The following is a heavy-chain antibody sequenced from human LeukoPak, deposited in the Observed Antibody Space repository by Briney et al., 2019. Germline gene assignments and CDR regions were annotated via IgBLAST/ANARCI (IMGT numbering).Heavy chain of an antibody. Sequence: ASVKVSCKASGYTFSSYGISWVRQAPGQGLEWMGWISAYNGNTHYAQKLQGRVTMTTDTSTSTAYMELRSLRSDDTAMYYCATDDSHGSASMDVWGKGTTVTVSS. CDR1: GYTFSSYG. D-gene: IGHD3-10*01. V-gene: IGHV1-18*01. CDR2: ISAYNGNT. CDR3: ATDDSHGSASMDV. J-gene: IGHJ6*03.